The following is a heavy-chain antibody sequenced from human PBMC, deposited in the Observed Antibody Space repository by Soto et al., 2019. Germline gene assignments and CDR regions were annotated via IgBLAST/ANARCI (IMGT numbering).Heavy chain of an antibody. D-gene: IGHD4-17*01. V-gene: IGHV3-23*01. CDR1: GIIFNNYA. CDR3: AKSVGTYGDNTERAERFDP. J-gene: IGHJ5*02. CDR2: ITDAGGRT. Sequence: VPLLASGGGLVQPGGSLRLSCAASGIIFNNYAMSWVRQAPGKGLEWVSVITDAGGRTYYAASAQGRFTISRDNSKNTMYLQMHSLRAEDTAIYYCAKSVGTYGDNTERAERFDPWGQGTLVTVSS.